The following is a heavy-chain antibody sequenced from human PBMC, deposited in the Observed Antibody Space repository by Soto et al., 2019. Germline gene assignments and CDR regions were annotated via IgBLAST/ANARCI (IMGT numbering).Heavy chain of an antibody. Sequence: SETLSLTXTVSGGSISRSYWSWIRQPPGKGLEWIGYIYYSGSTNYNPSLKSRVTISVDTSKNQFSLKLSSVTAADTAVYYCARFKIVGVPAAISGWFDPWGQGTLVTVSS. V-gene: IGHV4-59*01. CDR3: ARFKIVGVPAAISGWFDP. D-gene: IGHD2-2*01. CDR2: IYYSGST. CDR1: GGSISRSY. J-gene: IGHJ5*02.